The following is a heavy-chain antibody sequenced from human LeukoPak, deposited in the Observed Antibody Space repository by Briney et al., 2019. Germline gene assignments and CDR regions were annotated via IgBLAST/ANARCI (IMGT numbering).Heavy chain of an antibody. D-gene: IGHD1-7*01. V-gene: IGHV5-51*01. CDR2: VYPADSHT. J-gene: IGHJ4*02. Sequence: PGESLKISCSTSGYTFSNFWIGWVRQKPGKGLEWMGIVYPADSHTRYCPSFQGQVTISVDRSIRTAYLQWHSLKASDTAIYYCARGTAASGSDHWGQGTLVTVS. CDR3: ARGTAASGSDH. CDR1: GYTFSNFW.